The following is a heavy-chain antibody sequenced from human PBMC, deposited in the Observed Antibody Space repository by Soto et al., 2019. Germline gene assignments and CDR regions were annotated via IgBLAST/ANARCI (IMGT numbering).Heavy chain of an antibody. CDR2: ISYDGSNK. V-gene: IGHV3-30*03. CDR1: GFTFSSYG. J-gene: IGHJ4*02. CDR3: VADVGGHIYGLARH. Sequence: PGGSLRLCCAASGFTFSSYGMHWVRQAPGKGLEWVAVISYDGSNKYYADSVKGRFTISRDNSKNTLYLQMNSLRAEDTAVYYCVADVGGHIYGLARHWGPGTLVTGSS. D-gene: IGHD4-17*01.